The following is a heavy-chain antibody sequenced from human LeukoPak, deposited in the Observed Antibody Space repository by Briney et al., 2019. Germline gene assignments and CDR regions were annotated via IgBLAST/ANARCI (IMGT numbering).Heavy chain of an antibody. Sequence: EGSLRLSCAASGFTFSSYWMHWVRQAPGKGLVWVSRINSDGSSTSYADSVKGRFTISRDNAKNTLYLQMNSLRAEDTAVYYCARGTTVVTPVFDYWGQGTLVTVSS. CDR1: GFTFSSYW. J-gene: IGHJ4*02. CDR2: INSDGSST. D-gene: IGHD4-23*01. CDR3: ARGTTVVTPVFDY. V-gene: IGHV3-74*01.